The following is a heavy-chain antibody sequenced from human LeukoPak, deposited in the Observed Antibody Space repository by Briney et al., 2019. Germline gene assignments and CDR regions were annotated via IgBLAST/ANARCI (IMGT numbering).Heavy chain of an antibody. J-gene: IGHJ4*02. CDR1: GDSVSSNSAA. V-gene: IGHV6-1*01. CDR3: ARMVGATPDY. D-gene: IGHD1-26*01. Sequence: SQTLSLTCAISGDSVSSNSAAWNWIRQSPSRGLEWLGMTYDRSKWYNDHSVSVKSRITINPDTTKNQFSLQLNSVTPDDTAVYYCARMVGATPDYWGQGTVVTVYS. CDR2: TYDRSKWYN.